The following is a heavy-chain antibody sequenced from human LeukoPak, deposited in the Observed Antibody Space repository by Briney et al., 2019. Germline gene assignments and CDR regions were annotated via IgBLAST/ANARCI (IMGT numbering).Heavy chain of an antibody. CDR1: GFTVSSNY. V-gene: IGHV3-53*01. Sequence: GGSLRLSCAASGFTVSSNYMSWVRQAPGKGLEWVSVIYSGGSTYYADSVKGRFTISRDNSKNTLYLQMNSLRAEDTAVYYCARGRGYDFWSGLYYFDYWGQGTLVTVSS. D-gene: IGHD3-3*01. CDR3: ARGRGYDFWSGLYYFDY. CDR2: IYSGGST. J-gene: IGHJ4*02.